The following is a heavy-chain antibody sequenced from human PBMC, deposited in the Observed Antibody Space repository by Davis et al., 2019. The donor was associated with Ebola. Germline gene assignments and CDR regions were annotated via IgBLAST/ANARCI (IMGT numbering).Heavy chain of an antibody. D-gene: IGHD3-16*01. Sequence: GESLKISCAASGFTFSTYSMNWVRQAPGKGLEWISYITSSSLIHLADSVRGRFTVSRDNSKNTLYLQVNSLRAEDTAVYYCAKESIIYGMDVWGQGTTVTVSS. CDR3: AKESIIYGMDV. J-gene: IGHJ6*02. CDR1: GFTFSTYS. CDR2: ITSSSLI. V-gene: IGHV3-48*01.